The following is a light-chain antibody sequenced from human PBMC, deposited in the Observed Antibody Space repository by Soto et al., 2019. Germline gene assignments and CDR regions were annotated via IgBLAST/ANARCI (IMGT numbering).Light chain of an antibody. Sequence: QTVVTQPASVSGSPGQSITISCTGTSSDVGGYNYVSWYQQHPGKAPKLMIYDVSNRPSGVSNRFSGSKSGNTASLTISGLQAEDEADYYCSSYTSRNTYVFGTGTKLTVL. J-gene: IGLJ1*01. CDR3: SSYTSRNTYV. CDR1: SSDVGGYNY. V-gene: IGLV2-14*01. CDR2: DVS.